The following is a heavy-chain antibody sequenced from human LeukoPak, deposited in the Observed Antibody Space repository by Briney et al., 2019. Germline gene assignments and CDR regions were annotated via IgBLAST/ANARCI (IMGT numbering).Heavy chain of an antibody. CDR1: GGTFSSYA. Sequence: ASVKVSCKASGGTFSSYAISWVRQAPGQGLEWMGGIIPIFGTANYAQKFQGRVTITADESTSTAYMELSSLRSEDTAVYYCARAEYSSSAGNIVVLDAFDIWGQGTMVTVSS. J-gene: IGHJ3*02. CDR3: ARAEYSSSAGNIVVLDAFDI. V-gene: IGHV1-69*13. D-gene: IGHD6-6*01. CDR2: IIPIFGTA.